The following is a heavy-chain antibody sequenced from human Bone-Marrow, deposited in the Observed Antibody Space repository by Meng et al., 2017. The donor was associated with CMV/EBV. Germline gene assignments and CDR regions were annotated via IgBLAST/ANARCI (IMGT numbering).Heavy chain of an antibody. V-gene: IGHV3-21*01. CDR1: GFTFSSYS. J-gene: IGHJ6*02. Sequence: GGSLRLSCAASGFTFSSYSMNWVRQAPGKGLEWVSSISSSSSYIYYADSVKGRFTISRDSAKNSLYLQMNSLRAEDTAVYYCARDSRSKLNYDFWSGYYPYYYYGMDVWGQGTTVTVSS. CDR3: ARDSRSKLNYDFWSGYYPYYYYGMDV. D-gene: IGHD3-3*01. CDR2: ISSSSSYI.